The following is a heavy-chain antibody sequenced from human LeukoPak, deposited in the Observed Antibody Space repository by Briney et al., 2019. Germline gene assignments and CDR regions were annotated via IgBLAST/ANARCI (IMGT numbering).Heavy chain of an antibody. CDR2: IKHDGSEK. Sequence: GGSLRLSCAASGFRFSRNWMNWVRQAPGKGLEWVANIKHDGSEKYYVDSVKGRFTISRDNAKNSLYLQMNSLRAEDTAVYYCARDWGFDAFDIWGQGTMVTVSS. V-gene: IGHV3-7*01. CDR1: GFRFSRNW. J-gene: IGHJ3*02. D-gene: IGHD7-27*01. CDR3: ARDWGFDAFDI.